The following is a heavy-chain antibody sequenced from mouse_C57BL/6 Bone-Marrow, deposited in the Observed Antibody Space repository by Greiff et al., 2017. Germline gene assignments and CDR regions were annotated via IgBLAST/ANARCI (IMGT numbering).Heavy chain of an antibody. CDR2: INPNNGGT. CDR3: ARSGSYDGYDGFAY. CDR1: GYTFTDYN. D-gene: IGHD2-3*01. J-gene: IGHJ3*01. V-gene: IGHV1-18*01. Sequence: VQLQQSGPELVKPGASVKIPCKASGYTFTDYNMDWVKQSHGKSLEWIGDINPNNGGTIYNQKFKGKATLTVDKSSSTAYMELRSLTSEGTAVYDGARSGSYDGYDGFAYGGQGTLVTVSA.